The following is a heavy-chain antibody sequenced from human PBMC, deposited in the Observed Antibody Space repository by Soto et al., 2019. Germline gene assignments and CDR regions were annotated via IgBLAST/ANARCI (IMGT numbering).Heavy chain of an antibody. V-gene: IGHV1-58*01. CDR2: IFVGSGNT. D-gene: IGHD3-3*01. Sequence: GASVKVSCKASGFTFTSSAVQWVRQARGQRLEWIGWIFVGSGNTNYAQKFQERVTITRDMSTSTAYMELSSLRSEDTAVYYCARDEFRYDSVFEGWFDPWGQGTLLTVSS. CDR3: ARDEFRYDSVFEGWFDP. J-gene: IGHJ5*02. CDR1: GFTFTSSA.